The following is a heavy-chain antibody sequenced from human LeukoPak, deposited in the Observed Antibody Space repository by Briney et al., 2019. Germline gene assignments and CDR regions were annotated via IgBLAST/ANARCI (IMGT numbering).Heavy chain of an antibody. Sequence: SQTLSLICAISGDSFSSNSAAWNWIRQSPSRGLEWLGRTYYRSKWYNEYASSVKSRITINPDTSQNQFSLQLNSVTPEDTAVYFCARSKGYFDLWGRGTLVTVSS. J-gene: IGHJ2*01. V-gene: IGHV6-1*01. CDR2: TYYRSKWYN. CDR3: ARSKGYFDL. D-gene: IGHD4-11*01. CDR1: GDSFSSNSAA.